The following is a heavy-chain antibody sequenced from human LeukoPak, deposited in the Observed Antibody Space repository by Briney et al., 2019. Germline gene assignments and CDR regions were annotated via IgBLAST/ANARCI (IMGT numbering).Heavy chain of an antibody. D-gene: IGHD5-12*01. Sequence: GGSPRLSCAASGFTFSSYSMNWVRQAPGKGLEWVSSISSSSSYIYYADSVKGRFTISRDNAKNSLYLQMNSLRAEDTAVYYCAVGYDKNYFDYWGQGTLVTVSS. CDR1: GFTFSSYS. V-gene: IGHV3-21*01. CDR2: ISSSSSYI. J-gene: IGHJ4*02. CDR3: AVGYDKNYFDY.